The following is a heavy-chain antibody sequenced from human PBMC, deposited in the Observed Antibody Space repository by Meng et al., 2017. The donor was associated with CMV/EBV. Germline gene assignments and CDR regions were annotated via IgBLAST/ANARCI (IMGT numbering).Heavy chain of an antibody. CDR2: ISSSGSTI. CDR1: GFTFSDYY. CDR3: AREAVDDFWSGYYYNGMDV. J-gene: IGHJ6*02. D-gene: IGHD3-3*01. Sequence: GESLKISWAASGFTFSDYYMSWLRQAPGKGLEWVSYISSSGSTIYYADSVKGRFTISRDNAKNSLYLQMNSLRAEDTAVYYCAREAVDDFWSGYYYNGMDVWGQGTTVTVSS. V-gene: IGHV3-11*01.